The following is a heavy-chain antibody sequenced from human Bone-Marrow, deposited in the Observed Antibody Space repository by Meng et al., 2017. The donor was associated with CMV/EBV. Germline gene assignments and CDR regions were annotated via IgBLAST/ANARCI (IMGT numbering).Heavy chain of an antibody. Sequence: KISCAASGFPFSSYTISWVRQAPGQGLEWMGRIIPILGIANYAQKFQGRVTITADKSTSTAYMELSSLRSEDTAVYYCARDKQLVLETHRYYGMDVWGQGTTVTVSS. J-gene: IGHJ6*02. CDR2: IIPILGIA. CDR1: GFPFSSYT. CDR3: ARDKQLVLETHRYYGMDV. V-gene: IGHV1-69*04. D-gene: IGHD6-6*01.